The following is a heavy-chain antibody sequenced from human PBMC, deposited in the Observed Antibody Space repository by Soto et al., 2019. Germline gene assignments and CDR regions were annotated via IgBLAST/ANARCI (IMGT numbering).Heavy chain of an antibody. CDR3: ARGVPQSYFGSWYFDY. CDR2: INHSGST. CDR1: GGSFSGYY. V-gene: IGHV4-34*01. Sequence: SETLSLTCAVYGGSFSGYYWSWIRQPPGKGLEWIGEINHSGSTNYNPSLKSRVTISVDTSKNQFSLKLSSVTAADTAVYYCARGVPQSYFGSWYFDYWGQGTLVTVSS. J-gene: IGHJ4*02. D-gene: IGHD3-9*01.